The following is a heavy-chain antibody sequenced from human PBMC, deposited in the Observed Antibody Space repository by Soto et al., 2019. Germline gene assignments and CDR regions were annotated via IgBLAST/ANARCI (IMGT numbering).Heavy chain of an antibody. CDR1: GFSFSSYG. Sequence: GGSLRLSCAASGFSFSSYGMEWVRLAPGKGLEWVAATTYDGGIKHYVDSVNGRFTIPRDNSKNTLYLQTNSLIVEDTATYYCAGALENPYFYYGLNVWGQGTTVTVSS. CDR3: AGALENPYFYYGLNV. J-gene: IGHJ6*02. CDR2: TTYDGGIK. D-gene: IGHD1-1*01. V-gene: IGHV3-30*03.